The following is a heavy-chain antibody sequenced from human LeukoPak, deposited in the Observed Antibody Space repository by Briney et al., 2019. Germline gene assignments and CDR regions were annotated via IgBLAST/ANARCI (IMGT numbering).Heavy chain of an antibody. D-gene: IGHD4-17*01. J-gene: IGHJ4*02. CDR3: ASSTTVNTHYFDF. V-gene: IGHV5-51*01. CDR2: IYPGDSDT. Sequence: GESLKISCKGSGYSFTSYWIGWVRQMPGEGLEWMGSIYPGDSDTRYSPSFQGQVIISADKSISTAYLQWSSLKASDTAMYYCASSTTVNTHYFDFWGQGTPVTVSS. CDR1: GYSFTSYW.